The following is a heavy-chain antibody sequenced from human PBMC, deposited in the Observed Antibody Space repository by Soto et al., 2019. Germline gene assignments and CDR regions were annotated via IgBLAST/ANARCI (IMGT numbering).Heavy chain of an antibody. CDR1: GFSLSTSGVG. D-gene: IGHD3-9*01. V-gene: IGHV2-5*02. CDR2: IYWGDDR. J-gene: IGHJ4*02. CDR3: AHNKEADWLHLDY. Sequence: QITLKESGPTLVKPTQTLTLTCSFSGFSLSTSGVGVGWIRQPPGKALEWLALIYWGDDRRYSPSLKSRVTVTKDTYNNQVVLTMINMDPVDTATYYCAHNKEADWLHLDYWGQGILVTVSS.